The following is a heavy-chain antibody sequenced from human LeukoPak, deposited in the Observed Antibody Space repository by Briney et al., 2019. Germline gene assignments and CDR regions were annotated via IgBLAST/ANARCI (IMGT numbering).Heavy chain of an antibody. CDR1: GYTFTGYY. CDR3: ARYDCSGGSWYLDY. CDR2: INPNSGGT. Sequence: ASVKVSCKASGYTFTGYYMHWVRQAPGQGLEWMGWINPNSGGTNYAQKFQGRVTMTRDTSISTAYMELSRLRSDDTAVDYCARYDCSGGSWYLDYWGQGTLVTVSS. J-gene: IGHJ4*02. V-gene: IGHV1-2*02. D-gene: IGHD2-15*01.